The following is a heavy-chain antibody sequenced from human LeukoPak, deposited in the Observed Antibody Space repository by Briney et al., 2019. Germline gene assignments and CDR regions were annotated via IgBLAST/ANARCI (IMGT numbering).Heavy chain of an antibody. V-gene: IGHV4-61*02. J-gene: IGHJ4*02. CDR1: GDSISSGRYY. D-gene: IGHD3-16*01. CDR3: ARGLSSFYAFLDY. Sequence: PSQTLSLTCTVSGDSISSGRYYWTWIRQPAGKGLEWIGRIYTSGNTDYNPSLKNRVTISLDTSKSQFSMKLKSVTAADTAVYYCARGLSSFYAFLDYWGEGSLVTVSS. CDR2: IYTSGNT.